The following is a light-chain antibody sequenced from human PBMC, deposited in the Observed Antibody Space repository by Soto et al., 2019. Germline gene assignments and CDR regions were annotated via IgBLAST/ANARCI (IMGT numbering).Light chain of an antibody. Sequence: DIKMTQSPSSLSASVGDRVTLTCQASEDVSDYVNWYQQKPGRAPKLLIYDASELATGVSSRFSGSGSGTHFTFTIRDLQPEDFATYYCQLYRNVVLTFGGGTRVDI. CDR2: DAS. J-gene: IGKJ4*01. V-gene: IGKV1-33*01. CDR1: EDVSDY. CDR3: QLYRNVVLT.